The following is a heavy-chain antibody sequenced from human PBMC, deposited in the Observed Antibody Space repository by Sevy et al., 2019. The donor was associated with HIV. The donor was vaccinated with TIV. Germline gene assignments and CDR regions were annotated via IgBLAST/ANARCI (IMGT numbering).Heavy chain of an antibody. Sequence: LETLSLTCTVSGGSISSYYWSWIRQPAGKALEWIGRIYTSGSTNYNPSLKSRVTMSVDTSNNQFSLKLSSVTAADTAVYYCARDSYGDYDYYYGMDVWGQGTTVTVSS. CDR3: ARDSYGDYDYYYGMDV. CDR2: IYTSGST. J-gene: IGHJ6*02. CDR1: GGSISSYY. V-gene: IGHV4-4*07. D-gene: IGHD4-17*01.